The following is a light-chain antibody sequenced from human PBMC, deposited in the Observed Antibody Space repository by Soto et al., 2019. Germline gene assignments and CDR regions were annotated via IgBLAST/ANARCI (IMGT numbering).Light chain of an antibody. CDR1: QDVSHF. CDR3: QQYDRLPWT. CDR2: DAS. J-gene: IGKJ1*01. Sequence: DIQMTQSPSSLSASIGDRVTITCQASQDVSHFLNWFQQRPGKAPKLLIYDASTLERGVPSSFSGRGSGSRFTFTISRLQPEYIATYYCQQYDRLPWTFGQGTKVEMK. V-gene: IGKV1-33*01.